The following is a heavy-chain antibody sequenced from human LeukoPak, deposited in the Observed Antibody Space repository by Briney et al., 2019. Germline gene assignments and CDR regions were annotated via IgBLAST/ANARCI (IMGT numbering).Heavy chain of an antibody. V-gene: IGHV3-30*03. D-gene: IGHD3-16*01. CDR2: VSYDGSDK. CDR1: GFTFSSYG. Sequence: GGSLRLSCEASGFTFSSYGIHWVRQAPDKGLEWVAVVSYDGSDKYYADSVKGRFTISRDNSKNTLYLQMNSLRPEDTAVYFCARDPGWGALDYWGQGALVIVSS. J-gene: IGHJ4*02. CDR3: ARDPGWGALDY.